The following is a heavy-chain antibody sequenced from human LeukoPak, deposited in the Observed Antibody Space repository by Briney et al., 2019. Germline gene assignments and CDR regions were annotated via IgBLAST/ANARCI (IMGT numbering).Heavy chain of an antibody. D-gene: IGHD3-22*01. Sequence: QSGGSLRLSCAASGFTFSSYGMSWVRQAPGKGLEWVSAISGSGGSTYYADSVKGRFTISRDNSKNTLYLQMNSLRAEDTAVYYCAKVRYYYDSSGPVYYFDYWGQGTLVTVSS. CDR3: AKVRYYYDSSGPVYYFDY. J-gene: IGHJ4*02. V-gene: IGHV3-23*01. CDR1: GFTFSSYG. CDR2: ISGSGGST.